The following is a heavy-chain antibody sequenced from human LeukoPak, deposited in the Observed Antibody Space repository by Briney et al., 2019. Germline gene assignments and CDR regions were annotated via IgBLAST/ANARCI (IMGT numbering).Heavy chain of an antibody. V-gene: IGHV1-69*13. CDR2: IIPIFGTA. CDR1: GGTFSSYA. J-gene: IGHJ5*02. Sequence: EASVKVSFKASGGTFSSYAISWVRQAPGQGLEWMGGIIPIFGTANYAQKFQGRVTITADESTSTAYMELSSLRSEDTAVYYCARVALPGFPFDPWGQGTLVTVSS. CDR3: ARVALPGFPFDP. D-gene: IGHD2-21*01.